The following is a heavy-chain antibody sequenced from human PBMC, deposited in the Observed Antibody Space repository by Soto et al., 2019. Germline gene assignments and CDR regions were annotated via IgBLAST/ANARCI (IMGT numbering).Heavy chain of an antibody. CDR2: ISYDGSNK. CDR3: AKEGCKYYYYGMDV. V-gene: IGHV3-30*18. Sequence: QVQLVESGGGVVQPGRSLRLSCAASGFTFSSYGMHWVRQAPGKGLEWVAVISYDGSNKYYADSVKGRFTISRDNSKNTLYLQMNSLRAEDTAVYYCAKEGCKYYYYGMDVWGQGTTVTVSS. CDR1: GFTFSSYG. J-gene: IGHJ6*02.